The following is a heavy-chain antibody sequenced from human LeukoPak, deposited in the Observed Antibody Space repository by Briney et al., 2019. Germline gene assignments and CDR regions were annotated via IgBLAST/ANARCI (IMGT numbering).Heavy chain of an antibody. CDR2: IGSSGSTI. J-gene: IGHJ4*02. Sequence: GGSLRLSCAASGFTFSDYYMSWIRQAPGKGLEWVSYIGSSGSTIYYADSVKGRFTISRDNAKNSLYLQMNSLRAEDTAVYYCARDAPHYYDSSGYYKPDYWGQGTLVTVSS. CDR1: GFTFSDYY. D-gene: IGHD3-22*01. CDR3: ARDAPHYYDSSGYYKPDY. V-gene: IGHV3-11*01.